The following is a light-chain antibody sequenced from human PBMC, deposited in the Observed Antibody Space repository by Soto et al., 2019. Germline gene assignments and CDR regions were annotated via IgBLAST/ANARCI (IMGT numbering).Light chain of an antibody. Sequence: EIVLTQSPGTLSLSPGERATLSRRASQSVSSNYLAWYQQKPCQAHKVLIYGASSRATGIPDRFSGSVSGTDFTLTISRLEPEDFAVYYGQQYGSSLSWTFGQGTKVDIK. CDR3: QQYGSSLSWT. CDR2: GAS. J-gene: IGKJ1*01. V-gene: IGKV3-20*01. CDR1: QSVSSNY.